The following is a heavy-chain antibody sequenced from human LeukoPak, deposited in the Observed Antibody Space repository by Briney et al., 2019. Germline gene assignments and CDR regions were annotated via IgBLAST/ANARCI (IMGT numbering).Heavy chain of an antibody. Sequence: GGSLRLSCAASGFTLSSYSMNWVRQAPGKGLEWVSSISSTSTYIYYADSVKGRFTISRDNAKNSLYLQMNSLRAEDTAVYYCARAYDSAYYYYMDVWGKGTTVTVSS. CDR1: GFTLSSYS. CDR2: ISSTSTYI. V-gene: IGHV3-21*01. J-gene: IGHJ6*03. CDR3: ARAYDSAYYYYMDV. D-gene: IGHD3-10*01.